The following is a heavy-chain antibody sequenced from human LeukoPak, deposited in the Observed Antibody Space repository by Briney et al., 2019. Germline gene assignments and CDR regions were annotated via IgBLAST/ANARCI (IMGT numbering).Heavy chain of an antibody. CDR1: GFTFSSYS. J-gene: IGHJ4*02. CDR2: ISSSGNYI. CDR3: ARDKRQERWPDN. Sequence: GGSLRLTCAASGFTFSSYSVNWVRQAPGKGLEWVSSISSSGNYIYYADSVKGRFTISRDNAKNSLYLQMDSLRAEDTAVYYCARDKRQERWPDNCGQGTLVTVSS. V-gene: IGHV3-21*01. D-gene: IGHD5-24*01.